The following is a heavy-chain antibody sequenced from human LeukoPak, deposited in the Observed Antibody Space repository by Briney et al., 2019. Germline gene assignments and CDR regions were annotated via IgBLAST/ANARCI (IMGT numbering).Heavy chain of an antibody. D-gene: IGHD2-21*02. CDR3: ARGVVVTDGTYGMDV. CDR2: TNPNSGGT. CDR1: GYTFTGYY. Sequence: ASVKVSCKASGYTFTGYYMHWVRQAPGQGLEWMGWTNPNSGGTNYAQKFQGWVTMTRDTSISTAYMELSRLRSDDTAVYYCARGVVVTDGTYGMDVWGQGTTVTVSS. V-gene: IGHV1-2*04. J-gene: IGHJ6*02.